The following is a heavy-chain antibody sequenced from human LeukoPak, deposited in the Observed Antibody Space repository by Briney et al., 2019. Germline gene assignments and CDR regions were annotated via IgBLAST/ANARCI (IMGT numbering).Heavy chain of an antibody. CDR2: VYNSGST. CDR3: ARLRSGMDV. CDR1: SGSINSYY. Sequence: SENLSLTCTGSSGSINSYYWTWIRQPPGKGLEWIANVYNSGSTNYNPSLKSRVTISVDMFKNQFSLKLTSVTTADTAVYYCARLRSGMDVWGQGTTVTVSS. V-gene: IGHV4-59*01. J-gene: IGHJ6*02.